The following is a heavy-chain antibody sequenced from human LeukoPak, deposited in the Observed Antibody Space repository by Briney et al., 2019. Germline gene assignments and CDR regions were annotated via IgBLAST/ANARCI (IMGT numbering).Heavy chain of an antibody. V-gene: IGHV1-2*02. CDR1: GYTFTGYY. Sequence: ASVRVSCKASGYTFTGYYMHWVRQAPGQGLEWMGWINPTNGGTIFAQKFQGRDTLTSDTTISTAYMTRLRSDDTAIYYCARAVVEPATTQDYYYYYMDVWGEGTTVTVSS. CDR3: ARAVVEPATTQDYYYYYMDV. CDR2: INPTNGGT. D-gene: IGHD2-15*01. J-gene: IGHJ6*03.